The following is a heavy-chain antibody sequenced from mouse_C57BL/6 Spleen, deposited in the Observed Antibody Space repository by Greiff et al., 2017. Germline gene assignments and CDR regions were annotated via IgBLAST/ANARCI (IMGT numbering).Heavy chain of an antibody. CDR1: GYTFTSSG. D-gene: IGHD1-1*01. Sequence: VQLKASGAELSRPGASVKLSCTASGYTFTSSGISWVKPRPGQGLEWIGNINPSNGGTNYNEKFKSKATLTVDKSSSTAYMQLSSLTSEDSAVYYCARRGYYGSSYNWYFDVWGTGTTVTVSS. CDR3: ARRGYYGSSYNWYFDV. V-gene: IGHV1-53*01. CDR2: INPSNGGT. J-gene: IGHJ1*03.